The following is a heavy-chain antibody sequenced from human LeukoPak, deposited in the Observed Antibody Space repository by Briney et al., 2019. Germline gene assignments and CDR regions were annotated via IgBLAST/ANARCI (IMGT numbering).Heavy chain of an antibody. Sequence: NPSETLSLTCAVYGGSFSGYYWSWIRQPPGKGLEWIGEINHSGSTNYNPSLKSRVTISVDTSKNQFSLKLSSVTAADTAVYYCARGPSGIQLWLRYFDYWGQGTLVTVSS. CDR1: GGSFSGYY. D-gene: IGHD5-18*01. J-gene: IGHJ4*02. CDR2: INHSGST. CDR3: ARGPSGIQLWLRYFDY. V-gene: IGHV4-34*01.